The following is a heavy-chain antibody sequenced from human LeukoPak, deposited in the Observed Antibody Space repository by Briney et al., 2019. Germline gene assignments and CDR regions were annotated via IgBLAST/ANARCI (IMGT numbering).Heavy chain of an antibody. Sequence: PSETLFLTCSVSGGSTRSYYWSWIRHPPGRGLVWCGYIYTRGSIEYNPSLTSRVTFFVDTPKTKYSLKLSSVTAADTAVYYCAREGGIPYGDYGYYHYYMDVWGKGTTVTISS. CDR2: IYTRGSI. J-gene: IGHJ6*03. CDR1: GGSTRSYY. V-gene: IGHV4-4*08. CDR3: AREGGIPYGDYGYYHYYMDV. D-gene: IGHD4-17*01.